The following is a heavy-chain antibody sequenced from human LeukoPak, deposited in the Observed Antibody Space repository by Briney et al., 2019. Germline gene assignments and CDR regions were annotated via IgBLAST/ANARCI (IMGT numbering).Heavy chain of an antibody. D-gene: IGHD3-22*01. J-gene: IGHJ4*02. V-gene: IGHV3-49*04. CDR2: IRSKANGGTT. Sequence: GGSLRLSCTTSGLTFGVCAVTWVRQAPGKGLEWVGFIRSKANGGTTEYAASVKGRFTISRDDSTSIAYLEMNSLKIEDTAVYYCTTGSYYDSSGYRFDYWGQGTLVTVSS. CDR3: TTGSYYDSSGYRFDY. CDR1: GLTFGVCA.